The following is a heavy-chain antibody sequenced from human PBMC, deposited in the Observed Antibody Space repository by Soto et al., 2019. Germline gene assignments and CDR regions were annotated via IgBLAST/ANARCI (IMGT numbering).Heavy chain of an antibody. J-gene: IGHJ6*02. V-gene: IGHV6-1*01. CDR2: TYYRSKWHN. Sequence: SQTLSLTCAISGDSVSSNSAAWNWIRQSPSRGLEWLGRTYYRSKWHNNYAVSVKSRITINPGTSKNHFSLQLNSVTPEDTAVYYCARANEYTSSSGMDVWGQGTTVTVSS. CDR3: ARANEYTSSSGMDV. CDR1: GDSVSSNSAA. D-gene: IGHD6-6*01.